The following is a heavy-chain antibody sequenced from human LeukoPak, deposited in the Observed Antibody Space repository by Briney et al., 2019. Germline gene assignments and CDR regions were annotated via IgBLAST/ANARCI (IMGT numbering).Heavy chain of an antibody. D-gene: IGHD2-2*01. V-gene: IGHV4-30-4*01. Sequence: SQTLCLTCTVSGGSISSGDYYCSWIRQPPGKGLEWIGYIYYSGSTYYNPSLKSRVTISVDTSKNQFSLKLSSVTAADTAVYYCARDLIISTSLDYWGQGTLVTVSS. CDR3: ARDLIISTSLDY. CDR2: IYYSGST. CDR1: GGSISSGDYY. J-gene: IGHJ4*02.